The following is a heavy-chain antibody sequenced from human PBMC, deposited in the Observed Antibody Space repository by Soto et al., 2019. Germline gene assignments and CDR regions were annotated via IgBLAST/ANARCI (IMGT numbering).Heavy chain of an antibody. V-gene: IGHV4-34*01. CDR3: ARGYCSSISCLDAFDI. Sequence: PGGSLRLSCAASGFTFSGYSMNWVRQAPGKGLEWIGEINHSGSTKHNPSLKSRVTISVDTSKNQFSLKLSPVTAADTAVYYCARGYCSSISCLDAFDIWGQGTMVTVSS. CDR1: GFTFSGYS. CDR2: INHSGST. J-gene: IGHJ3*02. D-gene: IGHD2-2*01.